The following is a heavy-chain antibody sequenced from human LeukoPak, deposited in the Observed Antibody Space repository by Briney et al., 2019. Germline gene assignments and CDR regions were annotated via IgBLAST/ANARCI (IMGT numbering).Heavy chain of an antibody. CDR3: ASVSCVVVPADGLTDY. CDR2: ISSSSSYI. V-gene: IGHV3-21*01. J-gene: IGHJ4*02. CDR1: GLTFSSYS. D-gene: IGHD2-2*01. Sequence: GGSLRLSRAACGLTFSSYSMNGVRQPPGKALEWVSSISSSSSYIYYADSVKSRFTISRDNAKNSLYMQMNSLRAEDTAVYYCASVSCVVVPADGLTDYWGQGTLVTVSS.